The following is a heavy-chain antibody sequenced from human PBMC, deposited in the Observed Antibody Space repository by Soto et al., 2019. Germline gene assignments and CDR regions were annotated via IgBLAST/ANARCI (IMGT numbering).Heavy chain of an antibody. D-gene: IGHD4-17*01. CDR1: GYTFTSYY. CDR3: ARVRLDDYGGNSAYYLDY. CDR2: INPSGGST. V-gene: IGHV1-46*01. Sequence: ASVKVSCKASGYTFTSYYMHWVRQAPGQGLEWMGIINPSGGSTSYAQKFQGRVTMTRDTSTSTVYMELSSLRSEDTAVYYCARVRLDDYGGNSAYYLDYWGQGTLVTVSA. J-gene: IGHJ4*02.